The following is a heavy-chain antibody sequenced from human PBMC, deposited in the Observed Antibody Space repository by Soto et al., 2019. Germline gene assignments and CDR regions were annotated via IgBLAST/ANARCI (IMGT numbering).Heavy chain of an antibody. V-gene: IGHV1-3*01. Sequence: ASVKVSCKASGYTFTSYAMHWVRQAPGQRLEWMGWINAGNGNTKYSQKFQGRVTITRDTSASTAYMELSSLRSEDTAVYYCARSRVSHSSGWYDHYFDYWGQGPLVTV. D-gene: IGHD6-19*01. J-gene: IGHJ4*02. CDR1: GYTFTSYA. CDR2: INAGNGNT. CDR3: ARSRVSHSSGWYDHYFDY.